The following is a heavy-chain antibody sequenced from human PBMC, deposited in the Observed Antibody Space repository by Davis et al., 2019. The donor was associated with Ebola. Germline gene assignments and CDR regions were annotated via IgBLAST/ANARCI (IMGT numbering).Heavy chain of an antibody. D-gene: IGHD3-10*01. Sequence: PGGSLRLSCAASGFTFSSYAMHWVRQAPGKGLEWVAVISYDGSNKYYADSVKGRFTISRDNSKNTLYLQMNSLRAEDTAVYYRARGRGVIRGVTPWDVWGKGTTVTVSS. CDR1: GFTFSSYA. V-gene: IGHV3-30-3*01. J-gene: IGHJ6*04. CDR2: ISYDGSNK. CDR3: ARGRGVIRGVTPWDV.